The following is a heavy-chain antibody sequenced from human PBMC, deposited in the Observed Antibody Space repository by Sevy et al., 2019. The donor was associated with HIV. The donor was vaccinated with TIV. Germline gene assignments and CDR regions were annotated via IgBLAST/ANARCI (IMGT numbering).Heavy chain of an antibody. J-gene: IGHJ6*02. V-gene: IGHV3-23*01. D-gene: IGHD3-22*01. CDR3: AKGDRSFYGLDV. CDR2: ISGSGGST. CDR1: GFTFSPYA. Sequence: GESLKISCAASGFTFSPYAMSWVRQAPWKGLEWVSAISGSGGSTYNADSVEGRFTISRDNSKNTLYLEMNSLRVEDTAVYYCAKGDRSFYGLDVWGQGTTVTVSS.